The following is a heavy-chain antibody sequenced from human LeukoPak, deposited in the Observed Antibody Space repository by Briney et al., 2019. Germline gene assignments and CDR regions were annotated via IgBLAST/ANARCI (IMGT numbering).Heavy chain of an antibody. CDR3: AKDRIFGVVISTYYFDY. CDR1: GFTFSSYA. J-gene: IGHJ4*02. Sequence: GESLRLSCAASGFTFSSYAMSWVRQAPGKGLEWVSAISGSGGSTYYADSVKGRFTISRDNSKNTLYLQMNSLRAEDTAVYYCAKDRIFGVVISTYYFDYWGQGTLVTVSS. V-gene: IGHV3-23*01. CDR2: ISGSGGST. D-gene: IGHD3-3*01.